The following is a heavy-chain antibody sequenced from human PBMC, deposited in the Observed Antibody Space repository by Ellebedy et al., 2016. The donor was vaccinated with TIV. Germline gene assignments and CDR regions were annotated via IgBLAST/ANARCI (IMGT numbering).Heavy chain of an antibody. CDR2: IIPIFGTA. D-gene: IGHD6-13*01. Sequence: ASVKVSCKASGGTFSSYAISWVRQAPGQGLEWMGGIIPIFGTANYAQKFQGRVTITADESTSTAYMELSSLRSDDTAVYYCARIWSIAAAGTRGSLGYWGQGTLVTVSS. CDR3: ARIWSIAAAGTRGSLGY. J-gene: IGHJ4*02. V-gene: IGHV1-69*13. CDR1: GGTFSSYA.